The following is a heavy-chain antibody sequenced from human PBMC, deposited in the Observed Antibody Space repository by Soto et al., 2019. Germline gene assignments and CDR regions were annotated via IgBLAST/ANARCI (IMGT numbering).Heavy chain of an antibody. J-gene: IGHJ6*02. CDR1: DFPFTSYA. CDR3: AKDRGYYYGMDV. V-gene: IGHV3-23*01. CDR2: ISGSGGST. Sequence: EVQLLESGGGLVQPGGSLRLPCAPSDFPFTSYAMSWVRQAPGKGLEGVSAISGSGGSTYYADPVKGRFTISSDNSKNTLYLQMNSLRAEDTAVYYCAKDRGYYYGMDVWGQGTTVTVSS.